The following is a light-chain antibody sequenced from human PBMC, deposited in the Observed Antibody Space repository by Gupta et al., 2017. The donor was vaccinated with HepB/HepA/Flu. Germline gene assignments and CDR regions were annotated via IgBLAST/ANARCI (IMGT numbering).Light chain of an antibody. Sequence: DIVLTQSPATLSLSPGERATLSCRASQSVSSYLAWYQQKPGQAPRLLIYDASNRATGIPARFSGSGSGTDFTITISSLEPEDFAVYYCQQRSNWLITFGQGTRMEIK. V-gene: IGKV3-11*01. CDR2: DAS. J-gene: IGKJ5*01. CDR1: QSVSSY. CDR3: QQRSNWLIT.